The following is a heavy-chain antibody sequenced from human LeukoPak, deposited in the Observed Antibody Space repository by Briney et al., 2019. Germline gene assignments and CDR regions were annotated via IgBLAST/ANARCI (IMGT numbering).Heavy chain of an antibody. CDR2: IYSGGST. D-gene: IGHD4-23*01. Sequence: GGSLRLSCAASGFTVSSNYMSWVRQAPGKGLEWVSVIYSGGSTYYADSVKGRFTISRDNSKNTLYLQMNSLRAEDTAVYYCARDYGGNSGPGYYYYYGMDVWGQGTTVTVSS. V-gene: IGHV3-53*01. CDR1: GFTVSSNY. CDR3: ARDYGGNSGPGYYYYYGMDV. J-gene: IGHJ6*02.